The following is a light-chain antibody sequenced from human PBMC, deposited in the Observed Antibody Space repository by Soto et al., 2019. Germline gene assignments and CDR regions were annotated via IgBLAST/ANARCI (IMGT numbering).Light chain of an antibody. CDR2: NVN. CDR3: SSYTSTSTYV. Sequence: QLVLTQPASVSGSPGQSITISCTGTSSDVGGYNSVSWYQQHPGKAPKLMIYNVNNRPSGISNRFSGSKSGNTASLTISGLQAEDEADYYCSSYTSTSTYVFGTGTKLTVL. CDR1: SSDVGGYNS. J-gene: IGLJ1*01. V-gene: IGLV2-14*03.